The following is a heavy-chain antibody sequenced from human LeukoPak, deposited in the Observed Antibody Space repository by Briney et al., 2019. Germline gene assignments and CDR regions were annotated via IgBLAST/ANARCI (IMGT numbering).Heavy chain of an antibody. J-gene: IGHJ4*02. Sequence: PGGSLRLSCAASGFTFSGYSMNWVRQAPGKGLEWVSYISSGSSTIYYADSVKGRFTISRDNAKNSVYLQMNSLRAEDTAVYYCASSLPRYSSSWHLFNYWGQGTLVTVSS. CDR3: ASSLPRYSSSWHLFNY. V-gene: IGHV3-48*01. D-gene: IGHD6-13*01. CDR1: GFTFSGYS. CDR2: ISSGSSTI.